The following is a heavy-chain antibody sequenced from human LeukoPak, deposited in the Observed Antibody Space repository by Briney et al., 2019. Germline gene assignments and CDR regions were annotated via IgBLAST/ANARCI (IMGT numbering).Heavy chain of an antibody. D-gene: IGHD3-10*01. CDR2: ILSSGTT. J-gene: IGHJ6*03. V-gene: IGHV4-4*07. Sequence: SETLSLTCSVSGGSISNYYWTWLRQPVGKGLEWIGSILSSGTTESNPSLKSRVIMSIDKSKNHLSLNLSSVTAADTAVYYCATDRYYCMDVWGKGTMVTVSS. CDR3: ATDRYYCMDV. CDR1: GGSISNYY.